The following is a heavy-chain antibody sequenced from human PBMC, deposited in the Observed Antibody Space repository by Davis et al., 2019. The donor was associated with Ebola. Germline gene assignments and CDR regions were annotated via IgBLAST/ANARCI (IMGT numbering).Heavy chain of an antibody. D-gene: IGHD2-2*01. CDR3: ASPPPYCSSTSCPFDY. Sequence: GESLKISCAASGFTVSSNYMNWVRQAPGKGLVWVSRINSDGSSTSYADSVKGRFTISRDNAKNTLYLQMNSLRAEDTAVYYCASPPPYCSSTSCPFDYWGQGTLVTVSS. J-gene: IGHJ4*02. CDR2: INSDGSST. V-gene: IGHV3-74*01. CDR1: GFTVSSNY.